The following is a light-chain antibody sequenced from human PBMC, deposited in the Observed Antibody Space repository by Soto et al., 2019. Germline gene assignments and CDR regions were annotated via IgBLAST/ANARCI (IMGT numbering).Light chain of an antibody. CDR3: QQYYTTPRT. J-gene: IGKJ2*01. V-gene: IGKV4-1*01. CDR1: RSVLYNSNNKNY. CDR2: WAS. Sequence: DIVMTQSPDSLAVSLGETATINCKSSRSVLYNSNNKNYFAWFQQKPGQPPRLLLYWASTRESGVPDRFSGSGSGTDFTLTISSLQAEDVAVYYCQQYYTTPRTFCQGTKLEIK.